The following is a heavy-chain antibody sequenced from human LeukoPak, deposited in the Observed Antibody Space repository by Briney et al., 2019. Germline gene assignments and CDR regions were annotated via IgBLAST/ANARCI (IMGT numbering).Heavy chain of an antibody. D-gene: IGHD2-15*01. CDR1: GFTFSSYA. CDR3: AKDLAGYCSGGSCYSTALDY. CDR2: ISGSGGST. V-gene: IGHV3-23*01. J-gene: IGHJ4*02. Sequence: GGSLRLSCAASGFTFSSYAMSWVRQAPGKGLEWVSAISGSGGSTYDADSVKGRFTISRDNSKNTLYLQMNSLRAEDTAVYYCAKDLAGYCSGGSCYSTALDYWGQGTLVTVSS.